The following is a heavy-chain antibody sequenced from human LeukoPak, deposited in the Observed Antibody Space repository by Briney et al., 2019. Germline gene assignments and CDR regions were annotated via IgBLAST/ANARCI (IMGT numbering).Heavy chain of an antibody. CDR1: GFTFTSYA. J-gene: IGHJ4*02. CDR2: IVASGRST. V-gene: IGHV3-23*01. D-gene: IGHD1-1*01. Sequence: PGESLRLSCAASGFTFTSYAMNWVRQAPGKGLEWVSTIVASGRSTYYADSVKGRFTISRDSSKNTLYLQMDSLRAEDTAVYYCAKGTSDFDYWGQGTLVTVSS. CDR3: AKGTSDFDY.